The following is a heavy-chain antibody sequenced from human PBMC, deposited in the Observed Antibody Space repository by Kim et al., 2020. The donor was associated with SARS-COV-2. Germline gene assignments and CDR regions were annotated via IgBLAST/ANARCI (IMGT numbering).Heavy chain of an antibody. CDR1: GFTFGDNA. V-gene: IGHV3-49*03. Sequence: GGSLRLSCAGSGFTFGDNAINWIRQAPGKGLEWVGFIRNKACGTSEFAASVKGRFILSRDDSRSIAYLQMNSWRTDDTAIYYCTRDISGPVKYWGQGTLVTVSS. D-gene: IGHD6-19*01. CDR3: TRDISGPVKY. CDR2: IRNKACGTS. J-gene: IGHJ4*02.